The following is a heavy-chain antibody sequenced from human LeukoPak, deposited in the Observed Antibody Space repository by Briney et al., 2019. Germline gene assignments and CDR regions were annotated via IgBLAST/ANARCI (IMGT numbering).Heavy chain of an antibody. Sequence: SETLSHTCSVSRGSLNSYWWSWIRQPAGKGLEFIGRIYTTGMTNYNPSLKSRVSMSVDTSKNQFSLELRSVTAADTAVYFCARAGYTISSYRFDYWGQGALVTVSS. J-gene: IGHJ4*02. V-gene: IGHV4-4*07. CDR2: IYTTGMT. CDR3: ARAGYTISSYRFDY. D-gene: IGHD3-16*02. CDR1: RGSLNSYW.